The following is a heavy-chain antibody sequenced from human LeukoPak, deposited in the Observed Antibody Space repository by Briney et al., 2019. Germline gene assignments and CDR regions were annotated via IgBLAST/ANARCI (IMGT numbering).Heavy chain of an antibody. CDR3: ASHIRGGLDRRNYYLDY. J-gene: IGHJ4*02. CDR1: RDTFSNYA. V-gene: IGHV1-69*06. D-gene: IGHD1-1*01. CDR2: IIPIFDTT. Sequence: SVKVSCKTSRDTFSNYAINWVRQAPGQRPEWMGKIIPIFDTTNYAQKFQGRVTITADKSTSTAYMELSSLRSEDTAVYFCASHIRGGLDRRNYYLDYWGQGTLVTVSS.